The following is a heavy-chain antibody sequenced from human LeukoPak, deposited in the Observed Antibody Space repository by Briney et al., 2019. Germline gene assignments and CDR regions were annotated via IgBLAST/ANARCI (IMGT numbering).Heavy chain of an antibody. Sequence: SVKVSCKASGGTFSSYAISWVRQAPGQGLEWMGGTIPIFGTANYAQKFQGRVTITADESTSTAYMELSSLRSEDTAVYYCARDAPFNHYDSSGYYRYYFDYWGQGTLVTVSS. CDR1: GGTFSSYA. V-gene: IGHV1-69*13. D-gene: IGHD3-22*01. J-gene: IGHJ4*02. CDR2: TIPIFGTA. CDR3: ARDAPFNHYDSSGYYRYYFDY.